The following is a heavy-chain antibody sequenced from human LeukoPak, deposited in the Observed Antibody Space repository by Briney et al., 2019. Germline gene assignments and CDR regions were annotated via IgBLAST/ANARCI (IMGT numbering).Heavy chain of an antibody. D-gene: IGHD6-19*01. Sequence: ASVKVSCKASGYTFTSYYMHWVRQAPGQGLEWMGWISAYNGNTNYAQKLQGRVTMTTDTSTSTAYMELRSLRSDDTSVYYCARGLSSSGWSDDAFDIWGQGTMVTVSS. CDR1: GYTFTSYY. CDR3: ARGLSSSGWSDDAFDI. J-gene: IGHJ3*02. CDR2: ISAYNGNT. V-gene: IGHV1-18*04.